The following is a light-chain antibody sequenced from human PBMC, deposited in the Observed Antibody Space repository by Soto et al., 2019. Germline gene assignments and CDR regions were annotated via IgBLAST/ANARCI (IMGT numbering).Light chain of an antibody. CDR1: QSVGSY. Sequence: EIVLTQSPATLSLSPADRATLSCRASQSVGSYLAWYQQRPGQAPRLLIYDASKRATGIPDRFSGSGSGTDFTLTISSLETEDVAVYYCQQRHSSPRVFGGGTKVESK. CDR2: DAS. V-gene: IGKV3-11*01. J-gene: IGKJ4*01. CDR3: QQRHSSPRV.